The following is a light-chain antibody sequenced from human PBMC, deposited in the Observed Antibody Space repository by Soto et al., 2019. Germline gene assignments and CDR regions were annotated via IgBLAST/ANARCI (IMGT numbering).Light chain of an antibody. CDR3: QRYNRAPWT. J-gene: IGKJ1*01. CDR1: QDISNY. V-gene: IGKV1-27*01. CDR2: DAF. Sequence: DILMTQSPSSLSASVGDRVTITCRASQDISNYLAWYQQKPGKVPKLLIYDAFTLQSGVPSRFSGSGSGTDFTLTISSLQPEDVATYYCQRYNRAPWTFGQGTKVETK.